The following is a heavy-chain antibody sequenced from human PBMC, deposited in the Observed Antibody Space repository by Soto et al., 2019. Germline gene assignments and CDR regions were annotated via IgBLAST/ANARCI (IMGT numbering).Heavy chain of an antibody. CDR3: ARAIIRPYYFDY. J-gene: IGHJ4*02. V-gene: IGHV1-46*03. CDR2: INPNNNAT. CDR1: GYTFTNYY. Sequence: GASVKVSCKASGYTFTNYYMHWVRQAPGQGLEWMGIINPNNNATMYAQKFQGRVTMTRDTSTTTVYMELSGLRSEDTALYFCARAIIRPYYFDYWGQGTPVTVSS. D-gene: IGHD3-10*01.